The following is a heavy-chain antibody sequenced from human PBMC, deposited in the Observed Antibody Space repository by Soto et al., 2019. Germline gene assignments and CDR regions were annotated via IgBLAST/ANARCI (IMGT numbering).Heavy chain of an antibody. CDR1: GGSVSSNSYN. D-gene: IGHD3-22*01. J-gene: IGHJ6*02. CDR2: IYYGGST. CDR3: ARTRGGYGHYYYYGMDV. Sequence: PSATLSLTGTVSGGSVSSNSYNCSWIRQSPGKGLEWLGYIYYGGSTSYNPSLKSRVTISVDTSKNQFSLDLYSVTAEDTAVYYCARTRGGYGHYYYYGMDVWGQGTTVTVS. V-gene: IGHV4-61*01.